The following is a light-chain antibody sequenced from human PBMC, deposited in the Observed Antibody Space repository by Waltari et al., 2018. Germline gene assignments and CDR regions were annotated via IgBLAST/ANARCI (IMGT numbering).Light chain of an antibody. CDR3: QSSDSSTWV. Sequence: NFMLTQPHSVSGSPGKTVTISCTRSSGSIASNYVQWCQQRPGTPPTTLIYENHQRPSGVPARFSGSIDSSSNSASLTISQLKTEDEADYYCQSSDSSTWVFGGGTKLTVL. J-gene: IGLJ3*02. V-gene: IGLV6-57*01. CDR1: SGSIASNY. CDR2: ENH.